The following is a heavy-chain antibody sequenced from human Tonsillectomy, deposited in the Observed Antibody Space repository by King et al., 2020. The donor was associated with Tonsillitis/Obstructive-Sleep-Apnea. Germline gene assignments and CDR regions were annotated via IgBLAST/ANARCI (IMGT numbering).Heavy chain of an antibody. V-gene: IGHV4-61*01. CDR1: GGSVNSGSYY. J-gene: IGHJ6*03. Sequence: VQLQESGPGLVKPSETLSLTCSVSGGSVNSGSYYWSWIRQPPGKGLEWIGYIYYSGKNNYNPFLKSLVTISVDRYKNQFSLKLTSVIAADTAVYYCARDLGEGGMGYYSYYLDVWGKGTTVTVSS. CDR3: ARDLGEGGMGYYSYYLDV. D-gene: IGHD3-10*01. CDR2: IYYSGKN.